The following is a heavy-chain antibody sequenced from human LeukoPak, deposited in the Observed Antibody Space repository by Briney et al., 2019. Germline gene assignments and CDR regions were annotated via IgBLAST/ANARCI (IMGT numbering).Heavy chain of an antibody. V-gene: IGHV4-59*11. CDR2: IYHTGAS. CDR1: GVSITTHY. J-gene: IGHJ2*01. Sequence: SETLSLTCTVSGVSITTHYWSWIRQPPGEGLQWIASIYHTGASNYNPSLKSRITISLDTSKNQFSLELRYVTDADTAEFYCARDTTFYDSSGYHPYWYFDLWGRGTPVTVSS. D-gene: IGHD3-22*01. CDR3: ARDTTFYDSSGYHPYWYFDL.